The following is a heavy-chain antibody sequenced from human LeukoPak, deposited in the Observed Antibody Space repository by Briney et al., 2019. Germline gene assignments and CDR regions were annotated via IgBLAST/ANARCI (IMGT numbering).Heavy chain of an antibody. D-gene: IGHD3-3*01. CDR2: ISYDGSNK. CDR3: ARDADGGVDY. CDR1: GFTFSSYA. V-gene: IGHV3-30-3*01. J-gene: IGHJ4*02. Sequence: GRSLRLSCAASGFTFSSYAMHWVRQAPGKGLEWVAVISYDGSNKYYADSVKGRFTISRDNSKNTLYLQMNSLRAEDTAVYYCARDADGGVDYWGQGTLVTVSS.